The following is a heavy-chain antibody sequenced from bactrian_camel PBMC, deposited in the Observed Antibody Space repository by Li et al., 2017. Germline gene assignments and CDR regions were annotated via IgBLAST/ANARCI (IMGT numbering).Heavy chain of an antibody. V-gene: IGHV3S40*01. Sequence: VQLVESGGGLVQPGGSLRLSCAAPGFTFSSYVMNWVRQAPGKGLEWVSVINSVGGSTYYADSVSGRSIISRDNAKNTLYLQMNSLKTEDTAVYYCATDPVGTWDLGQYGYWGQGTQVTVS. J-gene: IGHJ6*01. CDR1: GFTFSSYV. CDR3: ATDPVGTWDLGQYGY. CDR2: INSVGGST. D-gene: IGHD5*01.